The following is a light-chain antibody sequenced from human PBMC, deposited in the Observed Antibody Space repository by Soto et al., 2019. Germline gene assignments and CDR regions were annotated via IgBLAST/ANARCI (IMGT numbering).Light chain of an antibody. Sequence: QSVLTQPPSASGTPGQRVTISCSGSSSNIGSNTVNWYQQLPGTAPTLLIYSNNQRPSGVPDRFSGSKSGTSASLAISGLQSEDEADYYWAAWDDSLNGYVFGTGTKVTVL. CDR3: AAWDDSLNGYV. J-gene: IGLJ1*01. V-gene: IGLV1-44*01. CDR1: SSNIGSNT. CDR2: SNN.